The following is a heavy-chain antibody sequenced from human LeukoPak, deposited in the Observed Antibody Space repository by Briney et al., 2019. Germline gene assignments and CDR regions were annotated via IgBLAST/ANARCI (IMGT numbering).Heavy chain of an antibody. CDR2: IYSGGSS. D-gene: IGHD2/OR15-2a*01. Sequence: GGSLRLSCAASGFTVSSNYMSWVRQAPGKGLEWVSVIYSGGSSYYADSVKGRFTISRDNAKNSLYLQMNSLRAEDTAVYYCARGVIGAAPSPWGQGTLDTVSS. J-gene: IGHJ5*02. CDR3: ARGVIGAAPSP. CDR1: GFTVSSNY. V-gene: IGHV3-53*01.